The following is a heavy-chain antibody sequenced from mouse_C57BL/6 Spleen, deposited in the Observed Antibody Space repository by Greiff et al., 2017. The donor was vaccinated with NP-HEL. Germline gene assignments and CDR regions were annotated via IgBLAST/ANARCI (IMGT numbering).Heavy chain of an antibody. Sequence: QVQLQQSGPELVKPGASVKISCKASGYAFSSSWMNWVKQRPGKGLEWIGRIYTGDGDTNYNGKFKGKATLTADKSSSTAYMQLSSLTSEDSAVYFCADGYYAAYWGQGTLVTVSA. V-gene: IGHV1-82*01. CDR3: ADGYYAAY. CDR1: GYAFSSSW. D-gene: IGHD2-3*01. CDR2: IYTGDGDT. J-gene: IGHJ3*01.